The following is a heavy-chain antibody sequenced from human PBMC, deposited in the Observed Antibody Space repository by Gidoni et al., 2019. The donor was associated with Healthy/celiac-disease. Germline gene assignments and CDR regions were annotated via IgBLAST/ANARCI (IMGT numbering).Heavy chain of an antibody. CDR1: GFTVSSNY. V-gene: IGHV3-53*01. CDR2: IYSGGST. Sequence: EVQLVESGGGLIQPGGSLRLSCAASGFTVSSNYMSWVRQAPGKGLEWVSVIYSGGSTYYADSVKGRFTISRDNSKNTLYLQMNSLRAEDTAVYYCARAVDYYDSSGYYLRSAGGDENWGQGTLVTVSS. J-gene: IGHJ4*02. CDR3: ARAVDYYDSSGYYLRSAGGDEN. D-gene: IGHD3-22*01.